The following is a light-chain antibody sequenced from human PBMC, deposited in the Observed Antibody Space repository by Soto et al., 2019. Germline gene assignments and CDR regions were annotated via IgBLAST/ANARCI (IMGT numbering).Light chain of an antibody. CDR2: VGTGGIVG. J-gene: IGLJ2*01. V-gene: IGLV9-49*01. CDR3: GADHGSGNNFVVV. CDR1: SGYSNYK. Sequence: QSVLTQPPSASASLGASVTLTCTLSSGYSNYKVDWYQQRPGKGPRFVMRVGTGGIVGSKGDGIPDRFSVLGSGLNRYLTIENIQEEDESDYHCGADHGSGNNFVVVFGGGTKVTVL.